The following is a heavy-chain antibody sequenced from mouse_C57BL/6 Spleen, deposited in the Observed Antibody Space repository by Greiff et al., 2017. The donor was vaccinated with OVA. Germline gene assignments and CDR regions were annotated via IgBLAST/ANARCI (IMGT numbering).Heavy chain of an antibody. D-gene: IGHD2-2*01. CDR3: AGRYGYDGDGYFDD. CDR1: GFTFSSYG. J-gene: IGHJ2*01. CDR2: ISSGGSYT. V-gene: IGHV5-6*02. Sequence: EVKLVESGGDLVKPGGSLKLSCAASGFTFSSYGMSWVRQTPDKRLEWVATISSGGSYTYYPDSVKGRFTISRDNAKNTLYLQMSSLKSEDTARLEGAGRYGYDGDGYFDDWGEGSTLAVS.